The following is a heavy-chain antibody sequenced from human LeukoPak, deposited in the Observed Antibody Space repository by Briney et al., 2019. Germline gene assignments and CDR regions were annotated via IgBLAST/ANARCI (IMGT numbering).Heavy chain of an antibody. CDR1: GFHFSSYN. V-gene: IGHV3-48*04. CDR3: AREFPPDY. J-gene: IGHJ4*02. Sequence: GGSLRLSYAAAGFHFSSYNMNWVRQAPGKGLEWISYISFSSSTMYYADSVKGRFTVSRDNADNSLYLQMNSLRVEDTAVYYCAREFPPDYWGLGTLVTVSS. CDR2: ISFSSSTM.